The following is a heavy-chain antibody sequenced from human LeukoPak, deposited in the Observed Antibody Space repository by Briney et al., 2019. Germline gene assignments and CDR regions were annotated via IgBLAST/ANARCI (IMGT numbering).Heavy chain of an antibody. D-gene: IGHD7-27*01. CDR3: ARRTLTGSFDY. CDR2: IYTSGST. Sequence: PSQTLSLTCTVSGGSISSGSYYWSWIRQPAGKGLEWIGRIYTSGSTNYNPSLKSRVTISVDTSKNQFSLKLSSVTAADTAVYYCARRTLTGSFDYWGQGTLVTVSS. J-gene: IGHJ4*02. V-gene: IGHV4-61*02. CDR1: GGSISSGSYY.